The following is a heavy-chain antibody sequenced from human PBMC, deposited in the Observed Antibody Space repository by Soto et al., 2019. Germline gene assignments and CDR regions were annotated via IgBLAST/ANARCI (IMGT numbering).Heavy chain of an antibody. D-gene: IGHD4-4*01. CDR3: ARAQFKPYRNWFDP. CDR2: IYHSVST. Sequence: SETLSRTCAVSCGSISSGVYSWSWIREPPGKGLELIGYIYHSVSTYYNPSLKSRVTISVDRSKNQFYLKLSSVTAADTAVYYCARAQFKPYRNWFDPWGQGTLVTVSS. J-gene: IGHJ5*02. V-gene: IGHV4-30-2*01. CDR1: CGSISSGVYS.